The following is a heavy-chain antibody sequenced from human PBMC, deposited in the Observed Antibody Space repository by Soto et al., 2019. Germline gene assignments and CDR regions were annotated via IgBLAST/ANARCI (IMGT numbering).Heavy chain of an antibody. V-gene: IGHV4-39*01. Sequence: TSETLSLTCTVSGGSISSSSYYWGWIRQPPGKGLEWIGSIYYSGSTYYNPSLKSRVTISVDTSKNQFSLKLSSVTAADTAVYYCARCITIFGVVIGPDFDYWGQGTLVTVSS. CDR2: IYYSGST. D-gene: IGHD3-3*01. J-gene: IGHJ4*02. CDR1: GGSISSSSYY. CDR3: ARCITIFGVVIGPDFDY.